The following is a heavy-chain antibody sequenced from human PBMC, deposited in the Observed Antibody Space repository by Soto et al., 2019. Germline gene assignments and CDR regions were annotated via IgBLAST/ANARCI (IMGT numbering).Heavy chain of an antibody. J-gene: IGHJ6*02. CDR1: GFTFSRYT. Sequence: QVQLVESGGGVVQPGRSLRLSCAASGFTFSRYTMHWVRQAPGKGLEWVALISYDESNQYYADSVKGRFTISRDTSKNTLYLQMNLLRHEDTAVYYCARGGVDYAMDVWGQGTTVTVSS. V-gene: IGHV3-30-3*01. D-gene: IGHD2-8*01. CDR2: ISYDESNQ. CDR3: ARGGVDYAMDV.